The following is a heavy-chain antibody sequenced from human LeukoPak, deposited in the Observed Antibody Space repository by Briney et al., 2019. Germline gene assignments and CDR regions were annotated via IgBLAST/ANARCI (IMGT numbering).Heavy chain of an antibody. Sequence: GGSLRLSCAASGFTLSNYAMSWVRQAPGKGLEWVSGISGCGGSTYYADSVKGRFTISRDNSKNTLYLQMNSLTDEDTAVYYCAKKWGVGTTTLDYFDYWGQGTLVTVSS. V-gene: IGHV3-23*01. J-gene: IGHJ4*02. CDR1: GFTLSNYA. D-gene: IGHD1-26*01. CDR2: ISGCGGST. CDR3: AKKWGVGTTTLDYFDY.